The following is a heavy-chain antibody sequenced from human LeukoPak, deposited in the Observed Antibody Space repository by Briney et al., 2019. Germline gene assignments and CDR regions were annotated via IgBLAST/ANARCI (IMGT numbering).Heavy chain of an antibody. CDR3: ARMPSTEIYYFYYMDV. J-gene: IGHJ6*03. CDR1: GFTFSSYT. CDR2: ISSMGVST. D-gene: IGHD2-2*01. V-gene: IGHV3-23*01. Sequence: GGSLRLSCADSGFTFSSYTMNWVRQAPGKGLEWVSGISSMGVSTYYADSVKGLFTISRDNSKNTLYLQMDSLGTEDTAVYYCARMPSTEIYYFYYMDVWGKGTTVTVSS.